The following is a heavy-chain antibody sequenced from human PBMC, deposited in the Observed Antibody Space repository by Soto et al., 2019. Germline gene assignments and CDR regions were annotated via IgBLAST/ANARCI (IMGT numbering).Heavy chain of an antibody. V-gene: IGHV4-59*01. CDR3: ARARSRWTTLEY. Sequence: ETLSLTCIVSGDSISTFYWSWIRQPPGKGLEWIGNVFDSGSTNYNPSLKSRVTISAETSKNHISLKLRSVTAADTAVYYCARARSRWTTLEYWGQGTLVTVSS. CDR1: GDSISTFY. J-gene: IGHJ4*02. D-gene: IGHD3-3*01. CDR2: VFDSGST.